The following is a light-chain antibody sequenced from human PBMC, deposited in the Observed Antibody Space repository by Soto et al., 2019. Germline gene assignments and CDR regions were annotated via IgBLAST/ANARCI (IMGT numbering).Light chain of an antibody. CDR1: QSVSSK. J-gene: IGKJ1*01. V-gene: IGKV3-20*01. CDR3: QQYDSPPWT. Sequence: EIVLTQSPATLSLSPGERATLSCRASQSVSSKLAWYQQKPGQAPRLLIYGASSRATGIPDRISGSGSGTDFTLTISRLEPEDFAVYYCQQYDSPPWTFGQGTKVDIK. CDR2: GAS.